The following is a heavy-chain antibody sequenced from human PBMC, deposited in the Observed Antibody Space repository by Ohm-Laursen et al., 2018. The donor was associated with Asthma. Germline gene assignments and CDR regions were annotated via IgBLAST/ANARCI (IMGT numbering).Heavy chain of an antibody. J-gene: IGHJ4*02. CDR3: TTLTSMVRGVVLGY. V-gene: IGHV3-15*01. CDR2: IKSKTDGGTT. Sequence: SLRLSCAASGFTLSAHYMDWVRQAPGKGLEWVGRIKSKTDGGTTDYTAPVKGRFTISRDESKDTVYLEMNSLKTEDTAVYYCTTLTSMVRGVVLGYWGQGTLVTVSS. CDR1: GFTLSAHY. D-gene: IGHD3-10*01.